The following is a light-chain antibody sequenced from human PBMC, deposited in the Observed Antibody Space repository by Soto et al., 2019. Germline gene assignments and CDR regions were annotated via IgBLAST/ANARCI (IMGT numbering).Light chain of an antibody. V-gene: IGKV4-1*01. J-gene: IGKJ3*01. Sequence: DIVMTQSPDSLAVSLGERATSNCKSSQSVLYRSNNKNYLAWYQQKPGQPPKLLIYWASTRESGVPDRFSGSGSGTDFTLTISSLQAEDVAVYYCQQYYSTPPTFGPGTKVIS. CDR1: QSVLYRSNNKNY. CDR3: QQYYSTPPT. CDR2: WAS.